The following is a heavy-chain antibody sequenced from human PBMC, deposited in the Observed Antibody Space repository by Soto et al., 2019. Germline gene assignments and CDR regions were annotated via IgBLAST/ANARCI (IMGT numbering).Heavy chain of an antibody. CDR1: GFTFSSYV. D-gene: IGHD6-19*01. CDR3: AKASSGWDNFDY. CDR2: ISGSGGTT. J-gene: IGHJ4*02. Sequence: EVQLLESGGGLVQPGGSLRLSCAASGFTFSSYVMSWVRQAPGQGLEWVSVISGSGGTTYHADSVKGRFTISRDNSKNTLYLQMNSLTADDTAVYYCAKASSGWDNFDYWGQGTLVTVSS. V-gene: IGHV3-23*01.